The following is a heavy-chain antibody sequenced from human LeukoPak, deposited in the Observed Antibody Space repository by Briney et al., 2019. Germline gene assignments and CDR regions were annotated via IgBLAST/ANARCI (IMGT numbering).Heavy chain of an antibody. J-gene: IGHJ5*02. V-gene: IGHV4-59*01. Sequence: PSETLSLTCTVSGGSISSYYWSWIRQPPGKGLEWIGYIYYSGSTNYNPSLKSRVTISVDTSKNQFSLKLSSVTAADTAVYYCARRIAAAKFDPWGQGTLVTVSS. CDR3: ARRIAAAKFDP. CDR1: GGSISSYY. CDR2: IYYSGST. D-gene: IGHD6-13*01.